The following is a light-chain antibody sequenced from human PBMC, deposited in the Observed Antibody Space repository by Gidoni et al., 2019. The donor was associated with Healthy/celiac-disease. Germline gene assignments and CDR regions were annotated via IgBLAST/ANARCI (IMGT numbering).Light chain of an antibody. Sequence: QSVLTQPPSVSAAPGQKVTISCPGISSNIGNNSVSWYQQLPGTAPKLLIYDNNKRPAGMPDRFSGSKSGTPATLGITGLQTGDEADYYCGTWDSSLSALVVFGGGTKLTVL. CDR1: SSNIGNNS. CDR3: GTWDSSLSALVV. CDR2: DNN. J-gene: IGLJ2*01. V-gene: IGLV1-51*01.